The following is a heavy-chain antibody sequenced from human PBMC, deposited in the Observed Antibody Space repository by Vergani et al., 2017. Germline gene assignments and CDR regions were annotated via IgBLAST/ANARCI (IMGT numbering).Heavy chain of an antibody. V-gene: IGHV1-69*13. Sequence: QVQLLQSGAAVRKPGSSVTVSCKASGDTFSNYAITRVRQAPGQGLQWMGRMIPTFDSKNYAPRFQGRVTITADASASTAYMELTSLTSEDTAVYYCAREGGSYSGGYYYYMDVWGKGTTVTVSS. CDR2: MIPTFDSK. CDR1: GDTFSNYA. J-gene: IGHJ6*03. D-gene: IGHD1-26*01. CDR3: AREGGSYSGGYYYYMDV.